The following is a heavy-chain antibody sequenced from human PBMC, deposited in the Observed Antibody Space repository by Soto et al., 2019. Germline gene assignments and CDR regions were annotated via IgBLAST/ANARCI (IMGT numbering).Heavy chain of an antibody. Sequence: QVQLQESGPGLVKPSQTLSLTCTVSGASINRGGFYWSWIRPLPGTGLEWIGYIYFSGRTYYKPSLESRVTISLDTSQNQFSLKLSSVIAADTAVYYCASGDAWEVIFASWGQGALVTVS. D-gene: IGHD4-17*01. V-gene: IGHV4-31*03. CDR2: IYFSGRT. CDR3: ASGDAWEVIFAS. CDR1: GASINRGGFY. J-gene: IGHJ4*02.